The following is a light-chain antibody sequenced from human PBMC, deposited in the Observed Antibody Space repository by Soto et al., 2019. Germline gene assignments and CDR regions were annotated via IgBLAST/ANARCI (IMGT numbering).Light chain of an antibody. CDR2: DAS. CDR1: QGISSA. CDR3: QQFNSYPPYT. Sequence: AIQLTQSPSSLSASVGDRVTITCRASQGISSALAWYQQKPGKAPKLLIYDASSLESGVPSRFSGSGSGTDFTLTISSLLPEDFATYYCQQFNSYPPYTFGQGTKLEIK. J-gene: IGKJ2*01. V-gene: IGKV1-13*02.